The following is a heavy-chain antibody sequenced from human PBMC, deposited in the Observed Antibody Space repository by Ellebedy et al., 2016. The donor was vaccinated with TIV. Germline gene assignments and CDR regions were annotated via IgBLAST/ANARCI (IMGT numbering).Heavy chain of an antibody. D-gene: IGHD6-19*01. Sequence: AASVKVSCKASGYTFTSYYMHWVRQAPGQGLEWMGIINPIAGSTSSAQKFQGRVTMTSDTSTRTVYMELSSLRSEDTAVYYCARAPSVDPHMDFWGQGTTVTVSS. V-gene: IGHV1-46*01. CDR2: INPIAGST. CDR3: ARAPSVDPHMDF. CDR1: GYTFTSYY. J-gene: IGHJ6*02.